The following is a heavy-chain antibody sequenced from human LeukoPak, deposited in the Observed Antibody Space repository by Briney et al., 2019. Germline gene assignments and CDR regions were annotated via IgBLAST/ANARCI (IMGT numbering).Heavy chain of an antibody. J-gene: IGHJ3*02. V-gene: IGHV3-64*01. Sequence: PGGSLRLSCAASGFTFSSYAFHWVRQAPGKGLEYGSDISSNGGRTYYANSVKGRFNISRDNSKNTLYLQMGRLRAEDMAVYYCARDFLVGATAFDIWGQGTMVTVSS. D-gene: IGHD1-26*01. CDR2: ISSNGGRT. CDR1: GFTFSSYA. CDR3: ARDFLVGATAFDI.